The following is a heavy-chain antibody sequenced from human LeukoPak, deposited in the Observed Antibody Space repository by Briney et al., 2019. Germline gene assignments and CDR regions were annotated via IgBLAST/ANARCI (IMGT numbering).Heavy chain of an antibody. Sequence: ASVKVSCKASGYTFTSYGISWVRQAPGQGLEWMGWMSAYNGNINYAQKLQGRVTMTTDTSTSTAYMELRSLRSDDTAVYYCARDRAVYGSGSYLDYWGQGTLVTVSS. CDR2: MSAYNGNI. D-gene: IGHD3-10*01. CDR3: ARDRAVYGSGSYLDY. V-gene: IGHV1-18*01. J-gene: IGHJ4*02. CDR1: GYTFTSYG.